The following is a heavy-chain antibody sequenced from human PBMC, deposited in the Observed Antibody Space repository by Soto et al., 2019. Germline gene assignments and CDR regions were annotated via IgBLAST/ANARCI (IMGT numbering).Heavy chain of an antibody. Sequence: PGGSLRLSCSASGFTFSGYWMHWVRQPPGKGLVWVSRINPDGSTTNYADSVKGRFAISRDNAKNTMYLQMNSLGAEDTALYYCAKAGVNDATWVYYYVDVWGKGTTVTVSS. D-gene: IGHD2-2*01. CDR3: AKAGVNDATWVYYYVDV. CDR2: INPDGSTT. J-gene: IGHJ6*03. V-gene: IGHV3-74*01. CDR1: GFTFSGYW.